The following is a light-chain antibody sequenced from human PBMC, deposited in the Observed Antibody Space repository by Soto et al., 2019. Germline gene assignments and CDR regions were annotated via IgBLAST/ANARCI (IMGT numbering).Light chain of an antibody. CDR2: GNN. CDR3: QSYDTRLSGSV. CDR1: SSNIGAGYD. J-gene: IGLJ3*02. V-gene: IGLV1-40*01. Sequence: QSVLTQPPSVSGAPGQRVTISCTGTSSNIGAGYDVIWYQQLPGTAPKLLIFGNNSRSSGVPDRFSGSKSGTSASLAFAGLQPEDEADYYCQSYDTRLSGSVFGGGTKLTVL.